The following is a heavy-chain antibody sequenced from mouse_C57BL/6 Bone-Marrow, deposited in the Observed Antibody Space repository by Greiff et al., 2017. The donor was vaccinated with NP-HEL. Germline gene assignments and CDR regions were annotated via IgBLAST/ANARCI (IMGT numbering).Heavy chain of an antibody. CDR3: AREGAEATTFDY. J-gene: IGHJ2*01. Sequence: VQLQQPGAELVKPGASVKMSCTASGYTFTSYWITWVKQRPGQGLEWIGDIYPGSGSTNYNEKFKSKATLTVDTSSSTAYMQLSSLTSEDSAVYYCAREGAEATTFDYWGQGTTLTVSS. V-gene: IGHV1-55*01. CDR1: GYTFTSYW. CDR2: IYPGSGST. D-gene: IGHD3-2*02.